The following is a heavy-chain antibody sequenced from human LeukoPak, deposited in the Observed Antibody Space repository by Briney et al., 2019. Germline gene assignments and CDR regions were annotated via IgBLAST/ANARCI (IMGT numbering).Heavy chain of an antibody. CDR2: ISNSGSTE. CDR1: AFTFSTYE. Sequence: GGSLRLSCAASAFTFSTYEMNWVRQAPGGGLEWVAYISNSGSTEYYADSVKGRFTISRDNSKNTLYLQMNSLRAEDTAVYYCAREWGYYDSSGYYDYWGQGTLVTVSS. V-gene: IGHV3-48*03. D-gene: IGHD3-22*01. CDR3: AREWGYYDSSGYYDY. J-gene: IGHJ4*02.